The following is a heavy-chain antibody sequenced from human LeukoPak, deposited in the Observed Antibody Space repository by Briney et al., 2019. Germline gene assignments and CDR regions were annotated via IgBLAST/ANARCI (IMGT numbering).Heavy chain of an antibody. Sequence: ASVKVSCKASGYTFTSYDINWVRQATGQGLEWMGWMNPNSGNTGCAQKFQGRVTITRNISISTAYMELSGLRSDDTAVYYCVRVRHCSSTSCSWFDPWGQGTLVTVSS. V-gene: IGHV1-8*03. CDR2: MNPNSGNT. CDR1: GYTFTSYD. D-gene: IGHD2-2*01. J-gene: IGHJ5*02. CDR3: VRVRHCSSTSCSWFDP.